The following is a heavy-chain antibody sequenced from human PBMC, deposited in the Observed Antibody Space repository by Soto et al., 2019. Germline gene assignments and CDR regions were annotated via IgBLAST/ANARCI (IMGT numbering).Heavy chain of an antibody. CDR1: GYTFTGYY. J-gene: IGHJ3*01. V-gene: IGHV1-2*04. CDR3: ARAKDSSGYDASTDGLDF. Sequence: QVQLVQSGAEVKRPGASVKVSCKASGYTFTGYYIHWVRQAPGQGLEWMGWINPNRGGTNYAQKVQGWVTMTRDTSISTAYMELGRLTADDTAIYYCARAKDSSGYDASTDGLDFWGQGTVVTVSS. D-gene: IGHD3-22*01. CDR2: INPNRGGT.